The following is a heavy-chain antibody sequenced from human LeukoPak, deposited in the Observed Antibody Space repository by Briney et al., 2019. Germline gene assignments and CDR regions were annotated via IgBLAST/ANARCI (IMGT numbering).Heavy chain of an antibody. Sequence: GSLRLSCAASGFTFSSYAMHWVRQAPGKGLEWVAVISYDGGNKYYADSVKGRFTISRDSSKNTLYLQMNSLRAEDTAVYYCARDLGGGYFDYWGQGTLVTVSS. D-gene: IGHD3-16*01. CDR2: ISYDGGNK. CDR1: GFTFSSYA. CDR3: ARDLGGGYFDY. V-gene: IGHV3-30-3*01. J-gene: IGHJ4*02.